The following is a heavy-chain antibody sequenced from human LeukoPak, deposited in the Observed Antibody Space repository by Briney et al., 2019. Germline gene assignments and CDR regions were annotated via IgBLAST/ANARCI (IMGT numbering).Heavy chain of an antibody. CDR3: ARGVLGYRLRAFDH. Sequence: EASVKVSCKASGYTFTGYYMHWVRQAPGQGLEWMGWINPNSGGTNYAQKFQGRVTMTRDTSISTAYMELSRLRSDDTAVYYCARGVLGYRLRAFDHWGQGTLVTVSS. V-gene: IGHV1-2*02. J-gene: IGHJ4*02. CDR1: GYTFTGYY. D-gene: IGHD4-17*01. CDR2: INPNSGGT.